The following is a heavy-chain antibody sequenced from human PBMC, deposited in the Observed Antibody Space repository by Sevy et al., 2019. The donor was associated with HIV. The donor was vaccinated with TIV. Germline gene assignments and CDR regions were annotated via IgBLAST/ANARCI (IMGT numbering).Heavy chain of an antibody. J-gene: IGHJ6*02. CDR3: TRLGGLTDYGMDV. CDR2: IYYNGRI. V-gene: IGHV4-61*01. CDR1: GGSVTSDTYY. D-gene: IGHD1-26*01. Sequence: SETLSLTCTVSGGSVTSDTYYWTWIRQPPGKGLEFIGYIYYNGRINYNPSLKSRVTISVDTSKNQFSLKLTSVTAADTAVYYCTRLGGLTDYGMDVWGQGTTVTVSS.